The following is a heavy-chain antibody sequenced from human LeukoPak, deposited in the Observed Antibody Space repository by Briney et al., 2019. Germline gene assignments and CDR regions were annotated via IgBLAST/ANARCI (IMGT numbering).Heavy chain of an antibody. CDR3: ARETRIEWLRFLDS. V-gene: IGHV4-34*09. J-gene: IGHJ4*02. CDR1: GGSFSGYY. CDR2: INHSGST. Sequence: SETLSLTCAVYGGSFSGYYWSWIRQPPGKGLEWIGEINHSGSTNYNPSLKSRVTMSVDTSKNQFSLRLSAVTAADTAVYYCARETRIEWLRFLDSWGQGSLVTVSS. D-gene: IGHD5-12*01.